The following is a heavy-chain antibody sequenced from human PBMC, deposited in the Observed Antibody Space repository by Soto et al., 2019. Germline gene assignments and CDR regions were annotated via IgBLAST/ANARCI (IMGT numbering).Heavy chain of an antibody. D-gene: IGHD3-22*01. CDR1: GYTFTSYA. V-gene: IGHV1-3*01. CDR3: ARDLTPYYYDSSGYYYRSGAFDI. Sequence: QVQLVQSGAEVKKPGASVKVSCKASGYTFTSYAMHWVRQAPGQRLEWMGWINAGNGNTKYSQKFQGRVTITRDTSASTAYMELSSLRSEDTAVYYCARDLTPYYYDSSGYYYRSGAFDIWGQGTMVTVS. J-gene: IGHJ3*02. CDR2: INAGNGNT.